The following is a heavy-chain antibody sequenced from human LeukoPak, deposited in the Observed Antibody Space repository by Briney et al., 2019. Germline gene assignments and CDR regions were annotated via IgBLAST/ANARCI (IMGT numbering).Heavy chain of an antibody. CDR1: GGSFSGYY. D-gene: IGHD5-18*01. V-gene: IGHV4-34*01. CDR3: ARWRRGYSYGRYAFDI. J-gene: IGHJ3*02. CDR2: INHSGST. Sequence: SETPSLTCAAYGGSFSGYYWSWIRQPPGKGLEWIGEINHSGSTNYNPSLKSRVTISVDTSKNQFSLKLSSVTAADTAVYYCARWRRGYSYGRYAFDIWGQGTMVTVSS.